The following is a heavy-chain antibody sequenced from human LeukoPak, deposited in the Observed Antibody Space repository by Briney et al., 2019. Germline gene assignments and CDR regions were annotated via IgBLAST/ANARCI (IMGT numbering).Heavy chain of an antibody. D-gene: IGHD4-17*01. Sequence: GGSLRLSCAASGFTFTGYSMNWVRQAPGKGLEWVSYISSGGTVIYFSDSVKGRFTISRDNAKNSLYLEMNSLRVDDTSVYYSARGAYGDTYFDYGGQGPLVTVPS. CDR3: ARGAYGDTYFDY. J-gene: IGHJ4*02. V-gene: IGHV3-48*03. CDR2: ISSGGTVI. CDR1: GFTFTGYS.